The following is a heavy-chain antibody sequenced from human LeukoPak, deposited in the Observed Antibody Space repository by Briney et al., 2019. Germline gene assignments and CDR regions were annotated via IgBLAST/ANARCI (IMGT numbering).Heavy chain of an antibody. CDR3: ATAGVAAAHLDP. J-gene: IGHJ5*02. V-gene: IGHV1-18*01. CDR1: GYTFTSYG. CDR2: ISAYNGNT. D-gene: IGHD6-13*01. Sequence: GASVKVSCKASGYTFTSYGISWVRQAPGQGPEWMGWISAYNGNTNYAQKFQGRVTFTTYTSKPTAYMYVRSLRSDDTDVYYCATAGVAAAHLDPWGQGTLVTVSS.